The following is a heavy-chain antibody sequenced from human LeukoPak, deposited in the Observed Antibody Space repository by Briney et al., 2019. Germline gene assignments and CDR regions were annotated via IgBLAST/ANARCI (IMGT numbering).Heavy chain of an antibody. CDR3: ARERGSGWYRGAFDI. D-gene: IGHD6-19*01. CDR1: GGSISSYY. Sequence: SETLSLTCTVSGGSISSYYWSWIRQPPGKGLEWIGYIYYSGSTNYNPSLKGRVTISLDTSKNQFSLKLSSVTAADTAVYYCARERGSGWYRGAFDIWGQGTMVTVSS. J-gene: IGHJ3*02. CDR2: IYYSGST. V-gene: IGHV4-59*01.